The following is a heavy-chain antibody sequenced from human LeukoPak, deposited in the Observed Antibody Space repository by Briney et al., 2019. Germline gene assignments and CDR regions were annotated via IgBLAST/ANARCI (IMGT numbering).Heavy chain of an antibody. CDR1: GFTFSSHS. CDR2: ISSSRRTI. Sequence: GXSLRLSCAASGFTFSSHSMNWGRQAPGKGVEGGSYISSSRRTIYYADSVKGGFTISRDKAKNSLYLQKNRQRAEETAVYYCARDASLNYDFSSGLFDYWGQGTLVTVSS. CDR3: ARDASLNYDFSSGLFDY. J-gene: IGHJ4*02. D-gene: IGHD3-3*01. V-gene: IGHV3-48*01.